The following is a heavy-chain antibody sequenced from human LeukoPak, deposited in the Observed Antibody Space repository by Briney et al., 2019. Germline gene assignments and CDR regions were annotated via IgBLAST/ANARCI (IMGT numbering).Heavy chain of an antibody. CDR3: ARHSSGNLQPFDS. D-gene: IGHD3-22*01. CDR1: GFTFSSYA. J-gene: IGHJ4*02. Sequence: PGGSLRLSCAASGFTFSSYAMSWVRQTPGKGLEWVSAISGSGDNTYYADSVKGRFTISRDNSKNTLHLQMNSLGGEDTGVYHCARHSSGNLQPFDSWGQGTLVSVSS. V-gene: IGHV3-23*01. CDR2: ISGSGDNT.